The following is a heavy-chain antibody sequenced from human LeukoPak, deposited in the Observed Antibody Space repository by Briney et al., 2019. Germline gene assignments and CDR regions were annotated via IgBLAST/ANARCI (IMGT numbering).Heavy chain of an antibody. CDR1: GTSTSNYY. J-gene: IGHJ4*02. CDR2: IYYNRNT. Sequence: PLEPMSLTCSVSGTSTSNYYWSWIQQPPERRLEWIGYIYYNRNTNNNPSLKSHVTISVDTSKNEFSLKLNSVTAADTAVYYCARVNAPLATFDYWGVGALVAVSS. D-gene: IGHD1-1*01. CDR3: ARVNAPLATFDY. V-gene: IGHV4-59*01.